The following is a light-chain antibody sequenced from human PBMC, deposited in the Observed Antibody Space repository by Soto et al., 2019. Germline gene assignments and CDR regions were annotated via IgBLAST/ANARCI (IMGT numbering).Light chain of an antibody. J-gene: IGLJ1*01. CDR2: XXX. Sequence: QSVLTQPPSVSAAPGQKVTISCSGSSSNIGNNYVSWYQQLPGTAPKLLIYXXXXXXXXXXXXXXXSKSGTSATLGITGLXXXXXXXXXXGTWDSSLSAAVFGTGTKLTVL. CDR1: SSNIGNNY. CDR3: GTWDSSLSAAV. V-gene: IGLV1-51*01.